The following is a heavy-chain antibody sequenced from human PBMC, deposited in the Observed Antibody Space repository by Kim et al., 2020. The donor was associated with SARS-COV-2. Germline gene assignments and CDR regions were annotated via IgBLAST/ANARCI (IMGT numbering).Heavy chain of an antibody. D-gene: IGHD6-6*01. CDR1: GGTFSSYA. Sequence: SVKVSCKASGGTFSSYAISWVRQAPGQGLEWMGGIIPIFGTANYAQKFQGRVTITADESTSTAYMELSSLRSEDTAVYYCARWSRYSSSDYYYYGMDVWGQGTTVTVSS. V-gene: IGHV1-69*13. CDR2: IIPIFGTA. J-gene: IGHJ6*02. CDR3: ARWSRYSSSDYYYYGMDV.